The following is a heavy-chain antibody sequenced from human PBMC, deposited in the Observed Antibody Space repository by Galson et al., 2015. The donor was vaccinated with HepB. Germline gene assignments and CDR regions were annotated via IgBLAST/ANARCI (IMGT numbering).Heavy chain of an antibody. Sequence: SLRLSCAASGFTFSSYAMSWVRQAPGKGLEWVSAISGSGGSTYYVDSVKGRFTISRDNSKNTLYLQMNSLRAEDTAVYYCAKGRFGVVGAASLSFDYWGQGTLVTVSS. CDR3: AKGRFGVVGAASLSFDY. CDR2: ISGSGGST. D-gene: IGHD2-15*01. CDR1: GFTFSSYA. J-gene: IGHJ4*02. V-gene: IGHV3-23*01.